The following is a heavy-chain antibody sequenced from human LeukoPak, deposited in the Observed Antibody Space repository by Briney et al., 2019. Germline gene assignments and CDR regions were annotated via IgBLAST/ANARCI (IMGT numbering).Heavy chain of an antibody. CDR3: ARGRGGSSSGIRTHFDY. CDR2: IYISGST. CDR1: GGSISSGTYY. V-gene: IGHV4-61*02. J-gene: IGHJ4*02. Sequence: PSQTLSLTCTVSGGSISSGTYYWSWIRQPAGKGLEWIGRIYISGSTNYTPSLKSRVTISLDTSKNQFSLKLSSVTAADTAVYYCARGRGGSSSGIRTHFDYWGQGTLVTVSS. D-gene: IGHD6-6*01.